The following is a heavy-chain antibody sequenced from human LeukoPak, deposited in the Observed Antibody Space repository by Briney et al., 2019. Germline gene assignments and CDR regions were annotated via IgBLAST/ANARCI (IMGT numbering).Heavy chain of an antibody. D-gene: IGHD3-16*02. Sequence: SETLSLTCTVPGGSISSSSYYWGWIRQPPGKGLEWIGTIYHSGSTYYNPSLKSRVTISVDTSKNQFSLKLSSVTAADTAVYYCARYDVWGSYRAFDYWGQGTLVTVSS. CDR3: ARYDVWGSYRAFDY. V-gene: IGHV4-39*07. CDR1: GGSISSSSYY. J-gene: IGHJ4*02. CDR2: IYHSGST.